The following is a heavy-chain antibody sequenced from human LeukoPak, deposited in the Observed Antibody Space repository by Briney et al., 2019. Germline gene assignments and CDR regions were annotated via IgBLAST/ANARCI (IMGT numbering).Heavy chain of an antibody. V-gene: IGHV3-66*01. CDR1: GFTVSSNY. Sequence: GGSLRLACAASGFTVSSNYMSWVRHAPGKGLEWVSVIYSGGSTYYTDSVKGRFTISRDNSKNTLYLQMNSLRAEDTAVYYCASDPGGNWGYWGQGTLVTVSS. D-gene: IGHD7-27*01. CDR2: IYSGGST. CDR3: ASDPGGNWGY. J-gene: IGHJ4*02.